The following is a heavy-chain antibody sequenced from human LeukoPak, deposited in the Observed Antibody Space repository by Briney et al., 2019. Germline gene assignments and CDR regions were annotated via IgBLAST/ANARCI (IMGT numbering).Heavy chain of an antibody. CDR1: GGSFSNYY. V-gene: IGHV4-34*01. CDR2: INHSGST. CDR3: ARGRGSSTHRIG. J-gene: IGHJ1*01. D-gene: IGHD6-13*01. Sequence: TSETLSLTCAVYGGSFSNYYWSWIRQPPGKGLEWIGEINHSGSTNYNPSLKSRVTISVDTSKNHFSLKLNSTIAADTAVYYCARGRGSSTHRIGWGQGTLVTVSS.